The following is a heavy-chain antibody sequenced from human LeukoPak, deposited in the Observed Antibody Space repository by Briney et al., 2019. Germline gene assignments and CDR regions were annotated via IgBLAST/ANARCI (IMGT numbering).Heavy chain of an antibody. CDR3: ARDKGVQYQLLYDYYYYMDV. D-gene: IGHD2-2*02. Sequence: SVKVSCKASGGTFSSYAISWVRQAPGQGLEWMGGIIPIFGTANYAQKFQGRVTITTDESTSTAYMELSSLRSEDTAVYYCARDKGVQYQLLYDYYYYMDVWGKGTTVTVSS. J-gene: IGHJ6*03. V-gene: IGHV1-69*05. CDR1: GGTFSSYA. CDR2: IIPIFGTA.